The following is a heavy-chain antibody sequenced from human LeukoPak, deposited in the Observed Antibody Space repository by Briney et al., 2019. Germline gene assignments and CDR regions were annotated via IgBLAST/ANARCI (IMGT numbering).Heavy chain of an antibody. V-gene: IGHV4-59*01. CDR3: AKGIAAAPMDV. D-gene: IGHD6-13*01. CDR1: GGSINSYY. J-gene: IGHJ6*02. Sequence: SETLSLTCTVSGGSINSYYWSWIRQPPGEGVEWIGYIYYSGSTNYNPSLKSRVTISVDTSKNQFSLKLSSVTAADTAVYYCAKGIAAAPMDVWGQGTTVTVSS. CDR2: IYYSGST.